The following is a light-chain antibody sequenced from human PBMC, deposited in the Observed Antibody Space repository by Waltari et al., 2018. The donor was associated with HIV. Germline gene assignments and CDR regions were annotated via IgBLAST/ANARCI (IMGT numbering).Light chain of an antibody. CDR2: SAS. V-gene: IGKV1-12*02. Sequence: DIQMTQSPSSVSASVGDRVTITCRASQDISNWLAWYQQRPGKAPKLLIYSASTFQTGVPSRFSGTGSGTDFTLTIHSLQPEDFTIYYCQQADRFPFTFGPGTKVDIE. CDR3: QQADRFPFT. J-gene: IGKJ3*01. CDR1: QDISNW.